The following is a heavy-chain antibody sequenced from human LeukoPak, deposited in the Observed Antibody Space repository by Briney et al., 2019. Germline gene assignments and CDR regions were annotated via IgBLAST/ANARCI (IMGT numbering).Heavy chain of an antibody. CDR2: ISYDGSNK. Sequence: QTGGSLRLSCAASGFTFSSYAMHWVRQAPGKGLEWVAVISYDGSNKNYADSVKGRFTISRDNSKNTLYLQMNSLRAEDTAVYYCVKEVVATIPPLWGQGTLVTVSS. J-gene: IGHJ4*02. CDR3: VKEVVATIPPL. V-gene: IGHV3-30-3*01. D-gene: IGHD5-12*01. CDR1: GFTFSSYA.